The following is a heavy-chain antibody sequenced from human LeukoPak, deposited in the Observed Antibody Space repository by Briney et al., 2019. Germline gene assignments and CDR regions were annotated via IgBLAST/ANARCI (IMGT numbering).Heavy chain of an antibody. D-gene: IGHD1-26*01. CDR3: ARDTSEWKLLTDY. Sequence: PGGSLRLSCAASGFTFSSYAMHWVRQAPGKGLEWVAVISYDGSNKYYADSVKGRFTISRDNSKNTLYLQMNSLRAEDTAVYYFARDTSEWKLLTDYWGQGTLVTVSS. J-gene: IGHJ4*02. CDR1: GFTFSSYA. V-gene: IGHV3-30*01. CDR2: ISYDGSNK.